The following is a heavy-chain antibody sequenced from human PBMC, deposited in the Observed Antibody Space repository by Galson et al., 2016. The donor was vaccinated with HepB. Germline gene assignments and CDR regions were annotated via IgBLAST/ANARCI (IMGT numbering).Heavy chain of an antibody. CDR1: GDFINSPDHH. CDR3: ARQEGHDYGGQVDS. D-gene: IGHD4-23*01. J-gene: IGHJ5*02. V-gene: IGHV4-39*01. CDR2: ISFSGST. Sequence: SETLSLTCSVSGDFINSPDHHWGWIRQPPGKGLEWIATISFSGSTYYNWSLKSRATISVDTSKRRFSLRLRSVTAADTAVYYCARQEGHDYGGQVDSWGPGTLVAVSS.